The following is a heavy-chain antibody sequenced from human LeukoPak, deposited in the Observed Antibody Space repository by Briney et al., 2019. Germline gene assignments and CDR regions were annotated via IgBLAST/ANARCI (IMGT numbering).Heavy chain of an antibody. CDR3: ARGGGTYYQLLGENWFDP. D-gene: IGHD2-2*01. CDR1: GFTVSSNY. V-gene: IGHV3-66*02. CDR2: IYSGGST. Sequence: GGSLRLSCAASGFTVSSNYMSWVRQAPGKGLEWVSVIYSGGSTYYAGSVKGRFAISRDNSKNTLYLQMNSLRAEDTAVYYCARGGGTYYQLLGENWFDPWGQGTLVTVSS. J-gene: IGHJ5*02.